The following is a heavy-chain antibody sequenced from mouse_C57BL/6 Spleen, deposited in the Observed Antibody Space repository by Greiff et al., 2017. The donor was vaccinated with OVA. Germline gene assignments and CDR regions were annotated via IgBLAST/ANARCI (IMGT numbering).Heavy chain of an antibody. Sequence: QVQLKQSGPELVKPGASVKISCKASGYAFSSSWMNWVKQRPGKGLEWIGRIYPGDGDTNYNGKFKGKATLTADKSSSTAYMQLSSLTSEDSAVYFCARHYDYAWFAYWGQGTLVTVSA. V-gene: IGHV1-82*01. D-gene: IGHD2-4*01. CDR3: ARHYDYAWFAY. CDR1: GYAFSSSW. CDR2: IYPGDGDT. J-gene: IGHJ3*01.